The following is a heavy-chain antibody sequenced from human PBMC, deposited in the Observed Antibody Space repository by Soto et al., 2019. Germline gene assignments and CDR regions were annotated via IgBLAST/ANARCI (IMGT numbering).Heavy chain of an antibody. V-gene: IGHV3-21*01. CDR1: VFPSRSST. CDR3: ARDVGEMYAI. CDR2: ISSSSSYI. D-gene: IGHD2-8*01. J-gene: IGHJ4*02. Sequence: PGGSLRLSCTVSVFPSRSSTMTWVRKVPGKGLEWVSSISSSSSYIYFADSLKGRFTISRDNAKKSLYLQMNSLRAEDTAVYYCARDVGEMYAIWGKGTQVTVSS.